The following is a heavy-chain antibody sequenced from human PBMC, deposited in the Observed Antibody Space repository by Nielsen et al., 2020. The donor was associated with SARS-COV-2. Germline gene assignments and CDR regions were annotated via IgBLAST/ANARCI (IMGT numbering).Heavy chain of an antibody. D-gene: IGHD3-16*02. CDR2: FDPEDGET. Sequence: ASVKVSCKVSGYTLTELSMHWVRQAPGKGLEWMGGFDPEDGETIYAQKFQGRVTMTEDTSTDTAYMELSSLRSEDTAVYYCARASREYDYVWGSYRYIDYWGQGTLVTVSS. V-gene: IGHV1-24*01. CDR3: ARASREYDYVWGSYRYIDY. CDR1: GYTLTELS. J-gene: IGHJ4*02.